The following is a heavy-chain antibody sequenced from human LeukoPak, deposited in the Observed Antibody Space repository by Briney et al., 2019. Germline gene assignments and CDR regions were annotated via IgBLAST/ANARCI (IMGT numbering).Heavy chain of an antibody. J-gene: IGHJ4*02. CDR2: IIPILGIA. Sequence: GASVKVSCKASGGTFSSYAISWVRQAPGQGLEWMGRIIPILGIANYAQKFQGRVTITADKSTSTAYMELSSLRSEDTAVYYCARTYYYDSSGYSPLDYWGQGTLVTVSS. V-gene: IGHV1-69*04. CDR3: ARTYYYDSSGYSPLDY. D-gene: IGHD3-22*01. CDR1: GGTFSSYA.